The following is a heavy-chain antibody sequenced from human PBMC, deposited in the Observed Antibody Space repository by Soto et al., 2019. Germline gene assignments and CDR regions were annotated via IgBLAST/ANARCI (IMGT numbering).Heavy chain of an antibody. CDR3: ARRANWRLSAQLGPPFDY. D-gene: IGHD7-27*01. CDR1: GGTFSSYA. Sequence: QVQLVQSGAEVKKPGSSVKVSCKASGGTFSSYAISWVRQAPGQGLEWMGGIIPIFGTANYAQKFQGRVTITADEATSTAYMELSSLRSEDTAVYYCARRANWRLSAQLGPPFDYWGQGTLVTVSS. V-gene: IGHV1-69*12. CDR2: IIPIFGTA. J-gene: IGHJ4*02.